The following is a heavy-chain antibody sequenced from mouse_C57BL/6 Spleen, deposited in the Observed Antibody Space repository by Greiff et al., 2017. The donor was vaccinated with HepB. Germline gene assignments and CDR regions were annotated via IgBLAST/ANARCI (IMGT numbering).Heavy chain of an antibody. J-gene: IGHJ4*01. CDR1: GFTFSSYA. CDR3: AREGRRDAMDY. V-gene: IGHV5-4*01. CDR2: ISDGGSYT. Sequence: EVQGVESGGGLVKPGGSLKLSCAASGFTFSSYAMSWVRQTPEKRLEWVATISDGGSYTYYPDNVKGRFTISRDNAKNNLYLQMSHLKSEDTAMYYCAREGRRDAMDYWGQGTSVTVSS.